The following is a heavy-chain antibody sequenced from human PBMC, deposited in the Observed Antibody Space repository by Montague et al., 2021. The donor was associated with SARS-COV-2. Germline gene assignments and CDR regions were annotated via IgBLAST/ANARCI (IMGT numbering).Heavy chain of an antibody. CDR1: GGSISGYY. D-gene: IGHD2-15*01. Sequence: SETLSLTCTVSGGSISGYYWTWIRQPPGKGLEWLGHIYYTGSTKYNPSLRSRVTISIDAPKNQFSLKLRSVTAADTALYYCARRALGYCSGGSCYSGFDYWGQGTLVTVSS. CDR3: ARRALGYCSGGSCYSGFDY. CDR2: IYYTGST. V-gene: IGHV4-59*01. J-gene: IGHJ4*02.